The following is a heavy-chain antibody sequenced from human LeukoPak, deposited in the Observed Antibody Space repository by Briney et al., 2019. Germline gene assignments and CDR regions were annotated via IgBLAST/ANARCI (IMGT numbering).Heavy chain of an antibody. D-gene: IGHD3-10*02. CDR3: AELGITMIGGV. Sequence: GGSLRLSCAASGFTFSSYEMNWVRQAPGKGLEWVSYISSSGSTIYYADSVKGRFTISRDNAKNSLYLQMNSLRGEDTAVYYCAELGITMIGGVGGKGNAVTISS. J-gene: IGHJ6*04. V-gene: IGHV3-48*03. CDR1: GFTFSSYE. CDR2: ISSSGSTI.